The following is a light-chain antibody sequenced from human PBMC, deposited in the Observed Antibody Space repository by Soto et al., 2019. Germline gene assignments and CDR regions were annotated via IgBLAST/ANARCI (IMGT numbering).Light chain of an antibody. J-gene: IGKJ1*01. CDR3: QQRTNWLWT. CDR2: DAS. CDR1: QSVGSL. Sequence: EIVLTQSPGTLSLSPGERAILSCSASQSVGSLLAWYQHNPGQSPRLLIFDASYRAAGIPARFRGSGSGTDFTLTIDSLEPEDSAVYYWQQRTNWLWTFGPGTKVEIK. V-gene: IGKV3-11*01.